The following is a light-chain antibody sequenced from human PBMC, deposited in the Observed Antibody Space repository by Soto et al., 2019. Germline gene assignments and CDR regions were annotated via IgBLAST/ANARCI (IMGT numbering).Light chain of an antibody. CDR1: QSINTY. Sequence: DIQMTQSPSSLSASVGDRVTITCRASQSINTYLNWFQQKPGKAPNLLIYAASNLQGGVPSRFSGSGSGTDFTLTISSLQPEDFATYYCQQSYSTPITFGQGTRLEIK. V-gene: IGKV1-39*01. CDR3: QQSYSTPIT. J-gene: IGKJ5*01. CDR2: AAS.